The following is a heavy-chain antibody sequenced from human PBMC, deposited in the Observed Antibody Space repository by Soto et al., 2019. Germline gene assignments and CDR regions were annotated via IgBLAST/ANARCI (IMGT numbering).Heavy chain of an antibody. V-gene: IGHV4-59*01. CDR3: ARDGVISSSKASNWFDP. Sequence: SETLSLTCTVSGGSISSYYWSWIRQPPGKGLEWIGYIYYSGSTNYNPSLKSRVTISVDTSKNQFSLKLSSVTAADTAVYYCARDGVISSSKASNWFDPWGQGTLVTVSS. D-gene: IGHD3-22*01. CDR1: GGSISSYY. J-gene: IGHJ5*02. CDR2: IYYSGST.